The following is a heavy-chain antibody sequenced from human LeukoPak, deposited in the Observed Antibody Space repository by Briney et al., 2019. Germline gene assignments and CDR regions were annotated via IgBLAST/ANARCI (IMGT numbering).Heavy chain of an antibody. CDR1: GGSISNHY. CDR2: INYSGST. D-gene: IGHD1-1*01. CDR3: ARNWNGIFDY. V-gene: IGHV4-59*11. J-gene: IGHJ4*02. Sequence: SETLSLTCSVSGGSISNHYWSWIRQPPGKGLDWIGYINYSGSTNYIPSLKSRVTISVDTSKNQFSLKLSSVTAADTAVYYCARNWNGIFDYWGQGTLVTVSS.